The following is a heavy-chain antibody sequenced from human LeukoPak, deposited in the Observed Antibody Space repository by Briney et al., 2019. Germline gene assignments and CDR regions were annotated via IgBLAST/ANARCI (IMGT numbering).Heavy chain of an antibody. CDR3: AKGRGWQNLKNFDY. CDR2: ISGSGGST. CDR1: GFTFSSYG. J-gene: IGHJ4*02. V-gene: IGHV3-23*01. D-gene: IGHD6-19*01. Sequence: PGGSLRLSCAASGFTFSSYGMSWVRRAPGKGLEWVSAISGSGGSTYYADSVKGRFTISRDNSKNTLYLEMNSLRAEDTAVYYCAKGRGWQNLKNFDYGGQGPLVTVP.